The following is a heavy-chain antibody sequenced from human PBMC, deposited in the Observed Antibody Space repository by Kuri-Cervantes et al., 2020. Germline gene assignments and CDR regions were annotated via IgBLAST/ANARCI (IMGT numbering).Heavy chain of an antibody. V-gene: IGHV3-15*01. CDR2: IKSKTDGGTT. CDR3: TTEGIAVANSFDAFDI. D-gene: IGHD6-19*01. Sequence: GESLKISCAASGFTFSSYSMNWVRQAPGKGLEWVGRIKSKTDGGTTDYAAPVKGRFTISRDDSKNTLYLQMNSLKTEDTAVYYCTTEGIAVANSFDAFDIWGQGTMVTVSS. CDR1: GFTFSSYS. J-gene: IGHJ3*02.